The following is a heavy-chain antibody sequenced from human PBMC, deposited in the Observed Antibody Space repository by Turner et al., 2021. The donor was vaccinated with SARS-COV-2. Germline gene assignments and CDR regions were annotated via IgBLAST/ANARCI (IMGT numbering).Heavy chain of an antibody. CDR1: GFTFDDYA. CDR2: INWKSGRI. V-gene: IGHV3-9*01. J-gene: IGHJ5*02. CDR3: VKGLDSMGYNWFDP. D-gene: IGHD3-22*01. Sequence: EVQLVESGGGLVQPGRSLRLPCAASGFTFDDYAMHWVRQAPGKGLEWVSGINWKSGRIDYADSVKDRFTISRDNAKNSLYLQMNSLRVEDTALYYCVKGLDSMGYNWFDPWGLGTLVTVSS.